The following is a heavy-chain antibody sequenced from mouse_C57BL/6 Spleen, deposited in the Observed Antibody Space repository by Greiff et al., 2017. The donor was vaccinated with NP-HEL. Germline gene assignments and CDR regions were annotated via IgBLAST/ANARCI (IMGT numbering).Heavy chain of an antibody. D-gene: IGHD1-1*01. J-gene: IGHJ4*01. Sequence: QVQLQQSGAELVRPGTSVKMSCKASGYTFTNYWIGWAKQRHGHGLEWIGDIYPGGGYTNYNEKFKGKATLTADKSSSTAYMQFSSLTSEDSAIYYCARRGDYYGSSYGGAMDYWGQGTSVTVSS. CDR3: ARRGDYYGSSYGGAMDY. CDR2: IYPGGGYT. CDR1: GYTFTNYW. V-gene: IGHV1-63*01.